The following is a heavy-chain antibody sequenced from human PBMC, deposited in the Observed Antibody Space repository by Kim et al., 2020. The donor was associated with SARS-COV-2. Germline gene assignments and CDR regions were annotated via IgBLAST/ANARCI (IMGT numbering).Heavy chain of an antibody. CDR2: INPSGGST. CDR3: ARVAGTGEIDY. D-gene: IGHD6-19*01. CDR1: GYTFTSYY. J-gene: IGHJ4*02. V-gene: IGHV1-46*01. Sequence: ASVKVSCKASGYTFTSYYMHWVRQAPGQGLEWMGIINPSGGSTSYAQKFQGRVTMTRDTSTSTVYVELSSLRSEDTAVYYCARVAGTGEIDYWGQGTLVTVSS.